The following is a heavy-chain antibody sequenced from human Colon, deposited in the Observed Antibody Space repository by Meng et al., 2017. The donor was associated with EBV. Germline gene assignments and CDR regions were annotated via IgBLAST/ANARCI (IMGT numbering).Heavy chain of an antibody. CDR2: INHSGST. V-gene: IGHV4-34*01. J-gene: IGHJ4*02. CDR1: CGSFIVYY. D-gene: IGHD4-17*01. CDR3: ARRTTFNLRSFDS. Sequence: PQWGPLLLNPSETCSRTSDGSCGSFIVYYPSWTRQAPGKVLEWIGEINHSGSTKFNPSLESPVSISVDTSENQVSLKLTSVTAADTAFYYCARRTTFNLRSFDSWGQGTLVTVSS.